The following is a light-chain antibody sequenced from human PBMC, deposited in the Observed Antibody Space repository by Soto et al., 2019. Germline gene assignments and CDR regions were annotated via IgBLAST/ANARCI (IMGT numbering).Light chain of an antibody. J-gene: IGKJ4*01. V-gene: IGKV3-11*01. CDR2: DAS. CDR3: QQRSNWLPHT. CDR1: QSVSSY. Sequence: EIVLSQSPATLSVSPGERATLSYWASQSVSSYLAWYQQKPGQAPRLLIYDASNRATGIPARFSGSGSGTDFTLTISSLEPEDFAVYYCQQRSNWLPHTFGGGTKVDI.